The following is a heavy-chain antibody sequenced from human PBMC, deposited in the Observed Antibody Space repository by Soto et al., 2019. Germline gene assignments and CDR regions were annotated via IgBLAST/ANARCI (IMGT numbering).Heavy chain of an antibody. Sequence: PGESRKISCKGSGYSFTSYWIGWVRQMPGKGQEWMGIIYPGDSDTRYSPSFQGQVTISADKSISTAYLQWSSLKASDTAMYYCARLPYYDSSGYYWYFDYWGQGTLVTVSS. V-gene: IGHV5-51*01. J-gene: IGHJ4*02. CDR2: IYPGDSDT. D-gene: IGHD3-22*01. CDR1: GYSFTSYW. CDR3: ARLPYYDSSGYYWYFDY.